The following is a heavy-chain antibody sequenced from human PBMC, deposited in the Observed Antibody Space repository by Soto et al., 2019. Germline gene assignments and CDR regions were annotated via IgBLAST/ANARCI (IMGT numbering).Heavy chain of an antibody. CDR2: INHSGST. Sequence: QVQLQQWGAGLLKPSETLSLTCAVYGGAFSGYYWSWIRPPPGKGLEWIGEINHSGSTNYNPSLTSRVTISVDTSKNQFSLKLSSVTAADTAVYYCARIPIVVVVAATPNAFDIWGQGTMVTVSS. CDR1: GGAFSGYY. J-gene: IGHJ3*02. D-gene: IGHD2-15*01. V-gene: IGHV4-34*01. CDR3: ARIPIVVVVAATPNAFDI.